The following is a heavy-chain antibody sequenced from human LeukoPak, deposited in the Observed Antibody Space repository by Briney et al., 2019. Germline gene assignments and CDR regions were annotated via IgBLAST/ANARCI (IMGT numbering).Heavy chain of an antibody. D-gene: IGHD5-24*01. CDR1: GFTSSTYT. J-gene: IGHJ2*01. V-gene: IGHV3-21*01. CDR2: ISSSGIYI. CDR3: AREERDGYNYYWYFDL. Sequence: NPGGSLRLSCEVSGFTSSTYTMNWVRQAPGKGLEWVSSISSSGIYIYYADSVKGRFTISRDNAKNSLYLQMSSLRAEDTAVYYCAREERDGYNYYWYFDLWGRGTLVTVSS.